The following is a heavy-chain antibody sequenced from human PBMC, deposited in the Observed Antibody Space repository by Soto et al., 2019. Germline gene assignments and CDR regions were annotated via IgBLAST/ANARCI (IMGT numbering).Heavy chain of an antibody. CDR1: GFSLSTSGMC. V-gene: IGHV2-70*11. J-gene: IGHJ5*02. D-gene: IGHD6-19*01. CDR3: ARTAHSSGWYSWFDP. Sequence: SGPTLVNPTQTLTLTCTFSGFSLSTSGMCVSWIRQPPGKALEWLARIDWDDDKYYSTSLKTRLTISKDTSKNQVVLTMTNMDPVDTATYYCARTAHSSGWYSWFDPWGQVTLVTVSS. CDR2: IDWDDDK.